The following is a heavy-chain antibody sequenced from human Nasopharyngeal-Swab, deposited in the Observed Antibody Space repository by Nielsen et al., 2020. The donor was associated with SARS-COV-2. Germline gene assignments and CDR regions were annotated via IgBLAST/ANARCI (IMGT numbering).Heavy chain of an antibody. J-gene: IGHJ4*02. Sequence: WIRQPPGKGLEWVSYISSSGSTIYYADSVKGRFTISSDNAKNSLYLQMNSLRAEDTAVYYCARDRGGLLWLGELPTYFDYWGQGTLVTVSS. V-gene: IGHV3-11*04. CDR3: ARDRGGLLWLGELPTYFDY. CDR2: ISSSGSTI. D-gene: IGHD3-10*01.